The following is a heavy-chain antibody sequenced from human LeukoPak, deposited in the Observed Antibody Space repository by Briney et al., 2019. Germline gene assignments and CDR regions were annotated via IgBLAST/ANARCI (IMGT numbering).Heavy chain of an antibody. CDR1: GGTFSSYV. CDR2: IIPIFGTA. V-gene: IGHV1-69*13. Sequence: SVKVSCKASGGTFSSYVISWVRQAPGQGLEWMGGIIPIFGTANYAQKFQGRVTITADESTSTAYMELSSLRSEDTAVYYCARDFGANYDSSGYYLDAFDIWGQGTMVTVSS. D-gene: IGHD3-22*01. J-gene: IGHJ3*02. CDR3: ARDFGANYDSSGYYLDAFDI.